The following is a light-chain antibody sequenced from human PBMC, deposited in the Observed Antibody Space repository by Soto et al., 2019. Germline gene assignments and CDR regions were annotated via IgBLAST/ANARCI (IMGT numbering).Light chain of an antibody. Sequence: DIQMTQSPSSVSASVGDRVTITCRASQGISSRLAWYQQKPEKAPNLLIYAASSLQSGVPSRFSGSGSETDFTLTIGSLQPEDFAAYYCQQSNSFPLTCGGGTKVEIK. V-gene: IGKV1-12*01. CDR1: QGISSR. CDR3: QQSNSFPLT. J-gene: IGKJ4*01. CDR2: AAS.